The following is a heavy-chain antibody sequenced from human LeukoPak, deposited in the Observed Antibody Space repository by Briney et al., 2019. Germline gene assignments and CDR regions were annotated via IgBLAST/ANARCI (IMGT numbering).Heavy chain of an antibody. CDR1: GFTFSSYS. V-gene: IGHV3-21*01. Sequence: GGSLRLSCAASGFTFSSYSMNWVRQAPGKGLEWVSSISSSSSYIYYADSVKGRFTISRDNAKNSLYLQMNSLRAEDTAVYYCARVRAAAGSWYCDYWGQGTLVTVSS. CDR3: ARVRAAAGSWYCDY. D-gene: IGHD6-13*01. CDR2: ISSSSSYI. J-gene: IGHJ4*02.